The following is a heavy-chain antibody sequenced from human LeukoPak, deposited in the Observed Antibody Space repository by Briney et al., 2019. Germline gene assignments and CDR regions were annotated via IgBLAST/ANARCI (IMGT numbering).Heavy chain of an antibody. CDR2: ISAYNGNT. D-gene: IGHD3-22*01. V-gene: IGHV1-18*01. CDR1: GYTFTSYG. Sequence: ASVKVSCKASGYTFTSYGISWVRQAPGQGLEWMGWISAYNGNTNYAQELQGRVTMTTDTSTSTAYMELRSLRSDDTAVYYCARDTYYYDSSRNPKADYWGQGTLVTVSS. CDR3: ARDTYYYDSSRNPKADY. J-gene: IGHJ4*02.